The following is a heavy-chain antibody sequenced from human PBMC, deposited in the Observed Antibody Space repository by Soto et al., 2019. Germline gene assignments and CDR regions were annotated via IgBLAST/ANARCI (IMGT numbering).Heavy chain of an antibody. CDR1: GFTFSSYS. CDR2: ISSSSSTI. Sequence: GGSLRLSCAASGFTFSSYSMNWVRQAPGKGLEWVSYISSSSSTIYYADSVKGRFTISRDNAKNSLYLQMNSLRDEDTAVYYCARDVGSSWEPRSSGYWGQGTLVTVSS. CDR3: ARDVGSSWEPRSSGY. D-gene: IGHD6-13*01. J-gene: IGHJ4*02. V-gene: IGHV3-48*02.